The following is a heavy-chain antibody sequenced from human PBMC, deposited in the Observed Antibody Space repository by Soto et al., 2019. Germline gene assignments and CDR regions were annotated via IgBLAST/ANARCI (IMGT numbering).Heavy chain of an antibody. CDR1: GGSFSGYY. V-gene: IGHV4-34*01. D-gene: IGHD3-22*01. Sequence: TSETLSLTCAVYGGSFSGYYWSWIRQPPGKGLEWIGEINHSGSTNYNPSLKSRVTISVDTSKNQFSLKLSSVTAADTAVYYCARGSLTYYYDSSGYYYDYWGQGTLVTVSS. J-gene: IGHJ4*02. CDR3: ARGSLTYYYDSSGYYYDY. CDR2: INHSGST.